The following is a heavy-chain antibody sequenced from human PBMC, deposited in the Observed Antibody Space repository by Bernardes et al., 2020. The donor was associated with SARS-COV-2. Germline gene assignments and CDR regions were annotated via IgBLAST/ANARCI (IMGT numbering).Heavy chain of an antibody. CDR3: AKSGDYYGSGRQRIY. Sequence: GGSLRLSCAASGFTFISYAMSWVRQAPGKGLEWVSGIVGSGDTTYSADSVKGRFTISRDNSKNTLYLQMNSLRAEDTAVYYCAKSGDYYGSGRQRIYWGQGTLVTVSS. V-gene: IGHV3-23*01. J-gene: IGHJ4*02. CDR2: IVGSGDTT. CDR1: GFTFISYA. D-gene: IGHD3-10*01.